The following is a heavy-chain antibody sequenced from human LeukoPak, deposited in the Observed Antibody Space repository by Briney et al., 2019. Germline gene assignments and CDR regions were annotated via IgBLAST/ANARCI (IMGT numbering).Heavy chain of an antibody. V-gene: IGHV4-34*01. Sequence: SETLSLTSAVYGGSFSGYYWSWIREPPGKGLEWIGEINHSGSTNYNPSLKSRVTISVDTSKNKFSLKLSSVTAADTAVYYCARHARYFYYFDYWGQGTLVTVSS. J-gene: IGHJ4*02. CDR3: ARHARYFYYFDY. D-gene: IGHD1-14*01. CDR2: INHSGST. CDR1: GGSFSGYY.